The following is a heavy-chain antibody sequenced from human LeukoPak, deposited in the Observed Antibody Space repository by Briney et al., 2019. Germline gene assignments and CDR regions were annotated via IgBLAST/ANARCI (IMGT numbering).Heavy chain of an antibody. D-gene: IGHD3-10*01. CDR3: AKASVGVIIRFYGMDV. CDR2: ISGSGGST. Sequence: PGGSLRLSCAASGFTFSSYAMSWVRQAPGKGLEWVSAISGSGGSTYYADSVKGRFTISRDNSKNTLYLQMNSLRAEDTAVYYCAKASVGVIIRFYGMDVWGQGTTVTVSS. V-gene: IGHV3-23*01. CDR1: GFTFSSYA. J-gene: IGHJ6*02.